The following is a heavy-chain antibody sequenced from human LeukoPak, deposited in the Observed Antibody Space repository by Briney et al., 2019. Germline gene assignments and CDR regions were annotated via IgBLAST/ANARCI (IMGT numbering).Heavy chain of an antibody. CDR2: INSGGSSI. CDR3: VRDQGTWEYDF. CDR1: GFIFSSYE. D-gene: IGHD1-1*01. J-gene: IGHJ4*02. Sequence: PGGSLRLSCAASGFIFSSYEMNWVRQAPGKGVEWVSYINSGGSSIYYAVSVRGRFTISRDNAKNSLYLQMNTLRAEDTAVYYCVRDQGTWEYDFWGQGTLVTVSS. V-gene: IGHV3-48*03.